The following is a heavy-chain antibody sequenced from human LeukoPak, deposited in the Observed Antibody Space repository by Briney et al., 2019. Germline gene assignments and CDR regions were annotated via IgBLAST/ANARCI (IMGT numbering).Heavy chain of an antibody. V-gene: IGHV1-69*13. Sequence: ASVKVSCKASGGTFSSYAISWVRQAPGQGLEWMGGITPIFGTANYAQKFQGRVTITADESTSTAYMELSSLRSEDTAVYYCARGPYSSGWYTTHYDYWGQGTLVTVSS. J-gene: IGHJ4*02. CDR3: ARGPYSSGWYTTHYDY. D-gene: IGHD6-19*01. CDR2: ITPIFGTA. CDR1: GGTFSSYA.